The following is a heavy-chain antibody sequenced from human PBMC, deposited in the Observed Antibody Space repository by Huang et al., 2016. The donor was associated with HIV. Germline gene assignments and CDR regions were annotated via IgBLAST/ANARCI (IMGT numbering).Heavy chain of an antibody. Sequence: QVQLLESGPGLVKPSQTLSLTCTVSGGSITTGDYYWSWIRQSAGKGLEWIGHISTSGSTNYNPSLQSRVTISVDTSKNQFSLKLDSVTAADTAVYYCARDGFGYLQTYWYFDVWGRGTLVTVSS. CDR2: ISTSGST. D-gene: IGHD3-10*01. J-gene: IGHJ2*01. V-gene: IGHV4-61*09. CDR3: ARDGFGYLQTYWYFDV. CDR1: GGSITTGDYY.